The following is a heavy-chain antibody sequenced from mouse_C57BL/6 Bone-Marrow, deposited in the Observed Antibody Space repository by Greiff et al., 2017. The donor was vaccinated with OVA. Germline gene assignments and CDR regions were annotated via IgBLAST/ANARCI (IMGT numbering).Heavy chain of an antibody. CDR3: VGLGSNYVGGYYYAMDY. J-gene: IGHJ4*01. Sequence: EVKLVESGGGLVQPKGSLKLSCAASGFSFNTYAMNWVRQAPGKGLEWVARIRSKSNNYATYYADSVKDRFTISRDDSESMLYLQMNNLKTEDTAMYYCVGLGSNYVGGYYYAMDYWGQGTSVTVSS. D-gene: IGHD2-5*01. CDR1: GFSFNTYA. V-gene: IGHV10-1*01. CDR2: IRSKSNNYAT.